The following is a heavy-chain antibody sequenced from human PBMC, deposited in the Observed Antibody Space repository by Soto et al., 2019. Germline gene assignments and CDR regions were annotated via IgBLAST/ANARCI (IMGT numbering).Heavy chain of an antibody. D-gene: IGHD6-6*01. J-gene: IGHJ3*02. Sequence: PGGSLRLSCAASGFSFSSYGMHWVRQAPGRGLEWVTVISNDGNRKYYGESVKGRFSVSRDNDKDTSYLQMNGLRPEDTGVYYCAKDRRQLSALDMWGQGTTVTV. CDR1: GFSFSSYG. V-gene: IGHV3-30*18. CDR3: AKDRRQLSALDM. CDR2: ISNDGNRK.